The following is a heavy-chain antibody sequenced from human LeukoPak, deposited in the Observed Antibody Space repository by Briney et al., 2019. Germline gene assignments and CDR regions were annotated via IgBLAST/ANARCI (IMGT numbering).Heavy chain of an antibody. J-gene: IGHJ6*03. CDR1: GFTFSSYW. CDR3: ARGAYREDYYYYYYMDV. Sequence: GGSLRLSCAASGFTFSSYWMSWVRQAPGKGLEWVANIKQDGSEKYYVDSVKGRFTISRDNAKNSLCLQMNSLRAEDTAVYYRARGAYREDYYYYYYMDVWGKGTTVTISS. V-gene: IGHV3-7*01. D-gene: IGHD2-2*01. CDR2: IKQDGSEK.